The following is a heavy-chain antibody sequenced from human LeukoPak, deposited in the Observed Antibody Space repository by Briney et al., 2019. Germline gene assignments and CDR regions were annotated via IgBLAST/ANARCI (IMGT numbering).Heavy chain of an antibody. CDR2: ISGTGSAT. D-gene: IGHD2-2*01. CDR1: GFSFSSYA. V-gene: IGHV3-23*01. Sequence: EGSLRLSCAASGFSFSSYALTWVRQAPGKGLEWVSVISGTGSATDYADSVKGRFTISRDKSKNTLYLQMNNLRAEDTAVYYCAKATSYNYYGMDVRGQGTTVTVSS. CDR3: AKATSYNYYGMDV. J-gene: IGHJ6*02.